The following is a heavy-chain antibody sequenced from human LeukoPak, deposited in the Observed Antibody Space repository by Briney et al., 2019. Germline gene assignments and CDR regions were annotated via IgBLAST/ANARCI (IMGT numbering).Heavy chain of an antibody. Sequence: GGSLRLSCAASGFSFSKHGMHWVRQAPGKGLEWVAVIWYDGSNKYYADSVKGRFTISRDNSKNTVYLQMNSLRAEDTAVYYCAREAMGTIPYFDYWGQGTLVTVSS. CDR2: IWYDGSNK. V-gene: IGHV3-33*01. CDR1: GFSFSKHG. J-gene: IGHJ4*02. CDR3: AREAMGTIPYFDY. D-gene: IGHD5-24*01.